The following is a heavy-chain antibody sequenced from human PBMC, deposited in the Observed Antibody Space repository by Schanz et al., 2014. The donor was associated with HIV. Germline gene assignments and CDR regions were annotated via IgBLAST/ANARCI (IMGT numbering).Heavy chain of an antibody. CDR2: ISFDGSNK. CDR1: GFTFSSYG. Sequence: QVQLVESGGGVVQPGRSLRLSCAASGFTFSSYGMHWVRQAPGKGLEWVAIISFDGSNKYYADSVKGRFTISRDNARNSLYLQLNSLTDEDTAVYYCARDWGWQLDPDPFDPWGQGTLVTVSS. J-gene: IGHJ5*02. V-gene: IGHV3-30*03. D-gene: IGHD6-6*01. CDR3: ARDWGWQLDPDPFDP.